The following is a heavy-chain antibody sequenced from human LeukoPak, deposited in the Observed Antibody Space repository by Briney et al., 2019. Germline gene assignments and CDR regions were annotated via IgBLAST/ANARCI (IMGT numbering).Heavy chain of an antibody. CDR1: GFTFSDYY. V-gene: IGHV3-30*18. Sequence: GGSLRLSCAASGFTFSDYYMSWIRQAPGKGLEWVAVISYDGSNKYYADSVKGRFTISRDNSKNTLYLQMNSLRAEDTAVYYCAKGPYYYDSSGYFDYWGQGTLVTVSS. D-gene: IGHD3-22*01. J-gene: IGHJ4*02. CDR2: ISYDGSNK. CDR3: AKGPYYYDSSGYFDY.